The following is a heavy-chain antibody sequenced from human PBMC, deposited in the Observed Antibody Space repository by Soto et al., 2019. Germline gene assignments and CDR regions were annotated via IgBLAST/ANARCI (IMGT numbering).Heavy chain of an antibody. CDR2: IYYSGST. CDR1: GGSISSYY. J-gene: IGHJ4*02. D-gene: IGHD6-13*01. V-gene: IGHV4-59*08. Sequence: PSETLSLTCTVSGGSISSYYWSWIRQPPGRGLEWIGYIYYSGSTNYNPSLKSRVTISVDTSKNQFSLKLSSVTAADTAVYYCARHHSSSWYPYYFDYWGQGTLVTVSS. CDR3: ARHHSSSWYPYYFDY.